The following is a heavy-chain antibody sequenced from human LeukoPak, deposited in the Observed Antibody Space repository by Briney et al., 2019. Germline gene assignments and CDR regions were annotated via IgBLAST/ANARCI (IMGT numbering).Heavy chain of an antibody. Sequence: PGGSLRLSCAAFGFTFDDHAMSWVRQAPGKGLEWVSAISGSGGSTYYADSVKGRFTISRDNSKNTLYLQMNSLRAEDTAVYYCAKNQYQLPGLQDYWGQGTLVTVSS. CDR2: ISGSGGST. J-gene: IGHJ4*02. CDR3: AKNQYQLPGLQDY. D-gene: IGHD2-2*01. CDR1: GFTFDDHA. V-gene: IGHV3-23*01.